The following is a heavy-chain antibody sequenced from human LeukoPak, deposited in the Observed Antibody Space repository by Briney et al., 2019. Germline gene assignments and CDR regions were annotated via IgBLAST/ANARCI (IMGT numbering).Heavy chain of an antibody. CDR1: GYSFTNYW. CDR3: ARRVGATLSNWFDP. CDR2: IYPGDSDT. J-gene: IGHJ5*02. D-gene: IGHD1-26*01. V-gene: IGHV5-51*01. Sequence: GESMNICSEGAGYSFTNYWIGWVRPMAGEGVEMMGIIYPGDSDTRDSPSFQGQVTISADKSISTAYLQWSSLKASDTAMYYCARRVGATLSNWFDPWGQGTLVTVSS.